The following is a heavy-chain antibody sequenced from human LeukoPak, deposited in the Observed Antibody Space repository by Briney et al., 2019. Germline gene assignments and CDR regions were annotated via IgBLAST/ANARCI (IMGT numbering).Heavy chain of an antibody. J-gene: IGHJ4*02. D-gene: IGHD6-6*01. CDR3: ATPTLGNSSSWGFDY. V-gene: IGHV3-23*01. Sequence: GGSLRLSCAASGFIFSSHAMSWVRQAPGKGPEWVAAITGRGYSTLSADSVKGRFTISRDNSKNPLYLHMNSLTAEDAAAYYCATPTLGNSSSWGFDYWGQGTLVSVSS. CDR2: ITGRGYST. CDR1: GFIFSSHA.